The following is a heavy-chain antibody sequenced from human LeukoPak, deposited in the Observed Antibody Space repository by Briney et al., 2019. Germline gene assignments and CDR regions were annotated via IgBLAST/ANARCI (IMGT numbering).Heavy chain of an antibody. V-gene: IGHV1-8*01. D-gene: IGHD2-15*01. J-gene: IGHJ5*02. Sequence: ASVKVSCKASGYTFTSYDINWVRQATGQGLEWMGWMSPNSGNTGYVQKFQGRATMTRNTSISTAYMELSSLRSEDTAVYYCARALVVAATLNWFDPWGQGTLVTVSS. CDR3: ARALVVAATLNWFDP. CDR2: MSPNSGNT. CDR1: GYTFTSYD.